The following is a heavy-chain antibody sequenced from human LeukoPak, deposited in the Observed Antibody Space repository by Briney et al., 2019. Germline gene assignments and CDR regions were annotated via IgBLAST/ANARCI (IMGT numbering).Heavy chain of an antibody. Sequence: SQTLSLTCTVSGGSISSGGYYWGWIRQQPGKGREWIVYIYFLGSTYYNPSLKSRVTISVDTSKNQFSLKLSSVTAADTAVYYCARVVQQLVPNNWFDPWGQGTLVTVSS. D-gene: IGHD6-13*01. V-gene: IGHV4-31*03. CDR2: IYFLGST. CDR1: GGSISSGGYY. J-gene: IGHJ5*02. CDR3: ARVVQQLVPNNWFDP.